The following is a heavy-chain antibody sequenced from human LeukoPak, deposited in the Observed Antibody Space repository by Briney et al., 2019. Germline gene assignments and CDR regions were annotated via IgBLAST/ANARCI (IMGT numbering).Heavy chain of an antibody. CDR3: ARHYYDSSGYNRRYHY. D-gene: IGHD3-22*01. CDR1: GGTISSSSYY. V-gene: IGHV4-39*01. Sequence: SGTLSLTCTVSGGTISSSSYYWGWIRQPPGKGLEWIGSFYYSGSTYYNPSLKSRVTISVDSSKNQFSLKLSSVTGADTAVYYCARHYYDSSGYNRRYHYWGQGTLVTVSS. CDR2: FYYSGST. J-gene: IGHJ4*02.